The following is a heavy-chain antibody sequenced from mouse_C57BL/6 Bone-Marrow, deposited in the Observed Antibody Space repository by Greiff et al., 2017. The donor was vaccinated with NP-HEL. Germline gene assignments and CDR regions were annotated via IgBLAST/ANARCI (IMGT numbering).Heavy chain of an antibody. Sequence: VQLQQPGAELVKPGASVKMSCKASGYTFTSYWITWVKQRPGQGLEWIGDIYPGSGSTNYNEKFKSKATLTVDTSSSTAYMQLSSLTSEDSAVYYGARRVYYYGSSFYGYFDVWGTGTTVTVSS. D-gene: IGHD1-1*01. V-gene: IGHV1-55*01. CDR1: GYTFTSYW. J-gene: IGHJ1*03. CDR2: IYPGSGST. CDR3: ARRVYYYGSSFYGYFDV.